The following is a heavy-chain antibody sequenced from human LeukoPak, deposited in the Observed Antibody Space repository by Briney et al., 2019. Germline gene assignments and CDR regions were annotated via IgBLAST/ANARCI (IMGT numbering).Heavy chain of an antibody. CDR2: THYTGST. V-gene: IGHV4-59*01. J-gene: IGHJ6*03. Sequence: SETLSLTCTVSGGSISSYYWSWIRQPPGKGLEWIGYTHYTGSTNYNPSLKSRVTISVETSKNQFSLKVSSVTAADTAVYYCASDSRYMDAWGKGTTVTVSS. CDR3: ASDSRYMDA. CDR1: GGSISSYY.